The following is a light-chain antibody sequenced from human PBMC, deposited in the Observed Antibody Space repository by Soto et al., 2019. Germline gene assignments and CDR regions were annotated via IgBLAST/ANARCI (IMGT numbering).Light chain of an antibody. V-gene: IGKV1-5*01. CDR3: QQYNSYSWA. CDR2: DAS. CDR1: QSISSW. Sequence: IQMTQSPSTLSASVGDRVTITCRASQSISSWLAWYQQKPGKAPKLLIYDASSLESGVPSRFSGSGSGTEFTLTITSLQSDDVATYYCQQYNSYSWAFGQGTKVDIK. J-gene: IGKJ1*01.